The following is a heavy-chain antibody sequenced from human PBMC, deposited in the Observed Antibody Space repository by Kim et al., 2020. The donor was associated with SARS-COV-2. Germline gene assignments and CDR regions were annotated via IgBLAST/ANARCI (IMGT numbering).Heavy chain of an antibody. J-gene: IGHJ4*02. CDR1: GFTFSSYG. V-gene: IGHV3-30*18. CDR2: ISYEGSKK. CDR3: AKDAMSYLDY. D-gene: IGHD2-2*01. Sequence: GGSLRLSCAASGFTFSSYGMHWVRQAPGKGLEWVAVISYEGSKKYYADSVKGRFTISRDNSKNTRYLQMISLRAEDTAVYYCAKDAMSYLDYWGRGTLVTVSS.